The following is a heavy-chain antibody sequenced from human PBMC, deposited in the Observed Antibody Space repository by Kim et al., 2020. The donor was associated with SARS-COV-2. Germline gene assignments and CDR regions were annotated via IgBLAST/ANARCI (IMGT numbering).Heavy chain of an antibody. J-gene: IGHJ6*02. CDR1: GFNFYNYA. CDR3: AKDPASKFQLLYLYYAMDV. D-gene: IGHD2-2*02. Sequence: GGSLRLSCAASGFNFYNYAMTWVRQAPGKGLEWVSAISASGATTYYADSVKGRITISRDNSRNTLYLQLSSLRAEDTAMYYCAKDPASKFQLLYLYYAMDVWGQGTTVTVSS. V-gene: IGHV3-23*01. CDR2: ISASGATT.